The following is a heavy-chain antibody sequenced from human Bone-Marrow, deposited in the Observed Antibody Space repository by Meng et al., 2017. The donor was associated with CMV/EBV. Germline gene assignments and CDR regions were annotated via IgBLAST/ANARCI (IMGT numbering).Heavy chain of an antibody. V-gene: IGHV1-8*02. D-gene: IGHD6-13*01. J-gene: IGHJ6*02. CDR3: ARDAIVAAGRHYYYGMDV. CDR2: MNPNSGNT. CDR1: GYTFTSYY. Sequence: ASVKVSCKASGYTFTSYYMHWVRQATGQGLEWMGWMNPNSGNTGYAQKFQGRVTMTRNTSISTAYMELSSLRSEDTAVYYCARDAIVAAGRHYYYGMDVWGQGTTVTVSS.